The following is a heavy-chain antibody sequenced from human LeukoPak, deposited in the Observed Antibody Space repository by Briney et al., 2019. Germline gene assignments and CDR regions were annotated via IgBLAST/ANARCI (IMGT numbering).Heavy chain of an antibody. CDR1: GFTFSSYA. J-gene: IGHJ4*02. V-gene: IGHV3-23*01. D-gene: IGHD7-27*01. Sequence: GGSLRLSCAASGFTFSSYAMSWVRQAPGKGREWVSAISGSGGSTYYADSVKGRFTISRDNSKNTLYLQMNSLRAEDTAVYYCAKDRRNWGSHPFDYWGQGTLVTVSS. CDR3: AKDRRNWGSHPFDY. CDR2: ISGSGGST.